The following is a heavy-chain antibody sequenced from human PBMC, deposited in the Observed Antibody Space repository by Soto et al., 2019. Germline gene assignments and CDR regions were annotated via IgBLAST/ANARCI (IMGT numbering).Heavy chain of an antibody. CDR2: IYYSGST. J-gene: IGHJ4*02. Sequence: QVQLQESGPGLVKPSQTLSLTCTVSGGSISSGGYYWSWIRQHPGKGLEWIGYIYYSGSTYYNPSPKSPVTISVHTSKNQCPLKLRSVPAADTAVYYCARSPHSTVTTFGYWGQGTLVTVSS. CDR3: ARSPHSTVTTFGY. CDR1: GGSISSGGYY. V-gene: IGHV4-31*01. D-gene: IGHD4-17*01.